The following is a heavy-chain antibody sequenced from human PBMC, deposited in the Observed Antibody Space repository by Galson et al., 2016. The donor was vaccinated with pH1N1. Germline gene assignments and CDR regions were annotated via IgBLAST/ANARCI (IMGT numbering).Heavy chain of an antibody. D-gene: IGHD6-13*01. CDR3: ARVDSSKWQRGWLDP. V-gene: IGHV1-8*02. CDR1: GYSFTSYFY. Sequence: SVKVSCKASGYSFTSYFYIHWVRQGPGQALEWVGWMNPKSGTTGYAQKFQGRVTMTRSISINTVYMELNSLSSEDTAVYYCARVDSSKWQRGWLDPWGQGTLVTVSS. J-gene: IGHJ5*02. CDR2: MNPKSGTT.